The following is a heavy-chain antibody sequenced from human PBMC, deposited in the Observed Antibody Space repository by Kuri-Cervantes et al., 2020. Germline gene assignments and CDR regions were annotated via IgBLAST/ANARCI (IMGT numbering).Heavy chain of an antibody. V-gene: IGHV3-21*01. Sequence: GESLKISCAASGFTFSSYSMNWVRQAPGKGLEWVSSISSSSSYIYYADSVKGRFTISRDNAKNSLYLQMNSLRAEDTAVYYCAKRLDPYGPPYGSGSPPGDYWGQGTLVTVSS. CDR1: GFTFSSYS. D-gene: IGHD3-10*01. CDR2: ISSSSSYI. CDR3: AKRLDPYGPPYGSGSPPGDY. J-gene: IGHJ4*02.